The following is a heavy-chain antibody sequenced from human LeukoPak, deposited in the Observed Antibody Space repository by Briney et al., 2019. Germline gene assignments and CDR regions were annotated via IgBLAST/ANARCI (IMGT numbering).Heavy chain of an antibody. CDR1: GFTFSSYA. V-gene: IGHV3-30-3*01. D-gene: IGHD3-22*01. CDR2: ISYDGSNK. Sequence: GGSLRLSCAASGFTFSSYAMHWVRQAPGKGLEWVAVISYDGSNKYYADSVKGRFTISRDNSKNTLYLQMNSLRAEDTAVYYCAREDYYDSSGYYSSHFDYWGQGTLVTVSS. CDR3: AREDYYDSSGYYSSHFDY. J-gene: IGHJ4*02.